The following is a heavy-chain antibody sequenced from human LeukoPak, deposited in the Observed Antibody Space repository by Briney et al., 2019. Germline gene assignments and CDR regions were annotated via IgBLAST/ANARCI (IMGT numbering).Heavy chain of an antibody. Sequence: PGASLRLSCAASGFTFSGSALHWVRQASGKGLEWVGRIRSTANGYATAYAASVKGRFTISRDDSKNTAYLQMDSLKTEDTAVYYCTTANYYYGSGSSYYFDYWGQGTLVTVSS. CDR3: TTANYYYGSGSSYYFDY. CDR2: IRSTANGYAT. J-gene: IGHJ4*02. D-gene: IGHD3-10*01. CDR1: GFTFSGSA. V-gene: IGHV3-73*01.